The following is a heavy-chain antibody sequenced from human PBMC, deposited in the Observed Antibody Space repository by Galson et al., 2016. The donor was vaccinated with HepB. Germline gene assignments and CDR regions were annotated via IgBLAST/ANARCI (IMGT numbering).Heavy chain of an antibody. CDR1: GYTFINYG. Sequence: SVKVSCKASGYTFINYGITWMRQAPGQGLEWMGWISAYNGNTNYAQKYQGRVTMTRDTSTGTVYMELRSLRSDDTAVYYYAREGGTGDLYFDYWGQGTLVTVSS. V-gene: IGHV1-18*01. J-gene: IGHJ4*02. D-gene: IGHD7-27*01. CDR3: AREGGTGDLYFDY. CDR2: ISAYNGNT.